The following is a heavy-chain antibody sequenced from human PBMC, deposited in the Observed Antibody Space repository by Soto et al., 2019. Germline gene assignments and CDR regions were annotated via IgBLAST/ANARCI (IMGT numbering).Heavy chain of an antibody. V-gene: IGHV4-4*07. J-gene: IGHJ4*02. Sequence: ETLSLSGAVSGASISNYYWSWIQQPAGKGLEWIGRIYNSGSTKYNPSLKSRVTMSDDTSKNQFSLNLISVTAADTAVYYCARSGGSFNLDYWGLGTLVTVSS. CDR2: IYNSGST. CDR3: ARSGGSFNLDY. D-gene: IGHD1-26*01. CDR1: GASISNYY.